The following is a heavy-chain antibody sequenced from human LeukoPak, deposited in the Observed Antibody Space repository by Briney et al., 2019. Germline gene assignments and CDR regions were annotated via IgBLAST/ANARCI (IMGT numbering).Heavy chain of an antibody. J-gene: IGHJ4*02. D-gene: IGHD4-17*01. Sequence: GGSLRLSCAASGFTFSNAWMSWVRQAPRKGLEWVGRIKSKADGGTTDYAAPVKGRFTISRDESKNTLYLQMNSLKTEDTAVYYCARELYDSVTTRGGGAIDYWGQGTLVTVSS. CDR3: ARELYDSVTTRGGGAIDY. CDR2: IKSKADGGTT. CDR1: GFTFSNAW. V-gene: IGHV3-15*01.